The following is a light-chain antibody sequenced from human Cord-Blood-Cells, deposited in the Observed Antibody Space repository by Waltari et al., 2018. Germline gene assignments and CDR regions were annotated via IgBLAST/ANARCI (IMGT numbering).Light chain of an antibody. J-gene: IGLJ3*02. Sequence: SYVLTQPPSVSVAPGKTARITCGGNNIGSKSVHWYQQKPGQAPVLVIYYDSDRPSGIPERFSGSNSGNTATLTISRVEAGDEADYDCQVWDSSSPWVFGGGTKLTVL. CDR1: NIGSKS. CDR2: YDS. V-gene: IGLV3-21*04. CDR3: QVWDSSSPWV.